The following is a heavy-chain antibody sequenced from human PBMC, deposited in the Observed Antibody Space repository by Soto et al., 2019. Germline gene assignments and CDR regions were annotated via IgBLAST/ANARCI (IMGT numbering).Heavy chain of an antibody. J-gene: IGHJ4*02. CDR2: IYHSGST. CDR3: GRLEGLATISYYFDY. Sequence: SETLSLTCTVSGASITTYYWSWVRQPPGKGLEWVGNIYHSGSTNYNPSLKSRVTISVDKSKNQFSLKLMSVTAADTAVYYCGRLEGLATISYYFDYWGQGALVTVSS. D-gene: IGHD3-9*01. CDR1: GASITTYY. V-gene: IGHV4-59*08.